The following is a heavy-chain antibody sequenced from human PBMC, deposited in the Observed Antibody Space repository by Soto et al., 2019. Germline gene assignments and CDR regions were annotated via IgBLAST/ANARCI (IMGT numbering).Heavy chain of an antibody. D-gene: IGHD5-12*01. V-gene: IGHV1-2*04. J-gene: IGHJ6*03. CDR2: INPNGGVT. CDR1: GDTFNDYY. CDR3: ARESGGATATLDYYYFYMDV. Sequence: QVQLVQSGAEVKRPGASVTVSCRSSGDTFNDYYIHWVRQAPGQGLGWMGWINPNGGVTKYAQKFQGWVSMTRDTSIRTVYMQLSRLRSDDTAVYYCARESGGATATLDYYYFYMDVWGTGTTVIVSS.